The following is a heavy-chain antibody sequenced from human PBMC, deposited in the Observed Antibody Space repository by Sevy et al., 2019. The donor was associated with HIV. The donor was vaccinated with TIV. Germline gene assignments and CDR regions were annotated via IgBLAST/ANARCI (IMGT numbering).Heavy chain of an antibody. D-gene: IGHD1-26*01. CDR1: GFTFSDYY. CDR3: AKRSGIVGATKGAFDI. CDR2: ISSSSSYT. Sequence: GGSLRLSCAASGFTFSDYYMSWIRQAPGKGLEWVSYISSSSSYTNYADSVKGRFTISRDNAKNSLYLQMNSLRAEDTAVYYCAKRSGIVGATKGAFDIWGQGTMVTVSS. J-gene: IGHJ3*02. V-gene: IGHV3-11*06.